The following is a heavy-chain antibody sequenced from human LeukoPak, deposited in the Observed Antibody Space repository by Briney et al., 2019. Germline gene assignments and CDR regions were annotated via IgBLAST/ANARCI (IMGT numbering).Heavy chain of an antibody. V-gene: IGHV4-34*01. CDR1: GGSFSGYY. CDR3: ARGRWFDP. CDR2: INHSGST. J-gene: IGHJ5*02. Sequence: PSETLSLTCAVYGGSFSGYYWSWIRQPPGKGLEWIGEINHSGSTNYNPSLKSRVTISVDASKNQFSLKLSSVTAADTAVYYCARGRWFDPWGQGTLVTVSS.